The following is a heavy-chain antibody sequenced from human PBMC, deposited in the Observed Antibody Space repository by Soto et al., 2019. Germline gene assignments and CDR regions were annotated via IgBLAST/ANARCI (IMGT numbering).Heavy chain of an antibody. V-gene: IGHV3-48*01. D-gene: IGHD3-22*01. CDR1: GFTFSTYG. J-gene: IGHJ3*02. Sequence: GGSLRLSCAASGFTFSTYGMNWVRQAPGKGLEWVSVISTDSRTTYYAGSVKGRFTISRDNSKNTLYLQMNSLRAEDTAMYYCANHYHDGSARGAFDIWGQGTMVTVSS. CDR3: ANHYHDGSARGAFDI. CDR2: ISTDSRTT.